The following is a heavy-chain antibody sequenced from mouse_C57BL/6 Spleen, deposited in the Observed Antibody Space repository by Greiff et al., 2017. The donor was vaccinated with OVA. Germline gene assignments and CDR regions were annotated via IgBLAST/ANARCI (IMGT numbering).Heavy chain of an antibody. V-gene: IGHV7-3*01. CDR3: ARLGTTGFFDY. Sequence: EVKLVESGGGLVQPGGSLSLSCAASGFTFTDYYMSWVRQPPGQALEWLGFIRNKANGYTTEYSASVKGRFTISRDNSQSILYLQMNALRAEDSATDCCARLGTTGFFDYWGQGTTLTVSS. D-gene: IGHD4-1*02. CDR2: IRNKANGYTT. CDR1: GFTFTDYY. J-gene: IGHJ2*01.